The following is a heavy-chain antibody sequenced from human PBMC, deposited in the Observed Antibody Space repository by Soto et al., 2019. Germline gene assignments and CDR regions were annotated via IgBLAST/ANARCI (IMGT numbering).Heavy chain of an antibody. V-gene: IGHV3-23*01. Sequence: GGSLRLSCAASGFTFSSYAMSWVRQAPGKGLEWVSAISGSGGSTYYADSVKGRFTISRDNSKNTLYLQMNSLRAEDTAVYYCAKARRNDFWSGSSGYYYGMDVWGQGTTVTVSS. J-gene: IGHJ6*02. CDR1: GFTFSSYA. CDR2: ISGSGGST. D-gene: IGHD3-3*01. CDR3: AKARRNDFWSGSSGYYYGMDV.